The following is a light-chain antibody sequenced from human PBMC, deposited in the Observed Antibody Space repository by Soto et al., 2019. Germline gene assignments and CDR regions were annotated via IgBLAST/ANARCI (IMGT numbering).Light chain of an antibody. J-gene: IGLJ2*01. CDR2: EVS. CDR1: SSDVGGYNY. V-gene: IGLV2-14*01. CDR3: SSYTSSSTVV. Sequence: QSALTQPASVSGSPGQSITISCTGTSSDVGGYNYVSWYQQHPGKAPKLMIYEVSNRPAAVSNRFSGSKSGKTSSLTISGLQADDEADYYCSSYTSSSTVVFGGGTKLTVL.